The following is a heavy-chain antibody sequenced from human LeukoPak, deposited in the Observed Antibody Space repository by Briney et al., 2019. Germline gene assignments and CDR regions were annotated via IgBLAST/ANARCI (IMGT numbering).Heavy chain of an antibody. D-gene: IGHD2-15*01. J-gene: IGHJ4*02. V-gene: IGHV4-4*02. CDR3: ASQGSLRNDF. Sequence: ASETLSLTCGVSGGSITTRDCWCWVRQPPGKGLEWIGEICLDGRIHYTPSLRSRISISVDRSKDQFSLNLISVAAADTAIYFCASQGSLRNDFWGQGILVTVSS. CDR1: GGSITTRDC. CDR2: ICLDGRI.